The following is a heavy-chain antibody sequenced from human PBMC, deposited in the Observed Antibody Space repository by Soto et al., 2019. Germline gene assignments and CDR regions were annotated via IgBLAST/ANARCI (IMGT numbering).Heavy chain of an antibody. CDR2: INAGNGNT. D-gene: IGHD3-16*02. J-gene: IGHJ4*02. CDR1: GYTFTSYA. Sequence: QVQLVQSGAEVKKPGASVKVSCKASGYTFTSYAMHWVRQAPGQRLEWMGWINAGNGNTKYSQKFQGRVTITRDTSASTAYMELSSLRSEDTAVYYCARGDYVWGSYRNRGFDYWGQGTLVTVSS. CDR3: ARGDYVWGSYRNRGFDY. V-gene: IGHV1-3*01.